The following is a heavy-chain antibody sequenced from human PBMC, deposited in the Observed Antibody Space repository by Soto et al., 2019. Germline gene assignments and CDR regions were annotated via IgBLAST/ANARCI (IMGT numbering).Heavy chain of an antibody. CDR1: GGSIKGSDYH. D-gene: IGHD6-6*01. V-gene: IGHV4-30-4*01. Sequence: SETLSLTCTVSGGSIKGSDYHWRWTRQSPAKGLEWISYIHNSGTSFYTPSLRCRVTVTLDTSRSQFSLTLSSVPTADTAVYYCVREERIAAPQLDYWGQGIPVTVAS. CDR3: VREERIAAPQLDY. J-gene: IGHJ4*02. CDR2: IHNSGTS.